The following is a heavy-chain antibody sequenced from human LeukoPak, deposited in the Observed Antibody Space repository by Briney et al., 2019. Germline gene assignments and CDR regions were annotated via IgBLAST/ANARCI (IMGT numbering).Heavy chain of an antibody. J-gene: IGHJ3*02. Sequence: GASVKVSCKASGYTFTSYDINWVRQATGQGLEWMRWMNPNSGNTGYAQKFQGRVTMTRNTSISTAYMELSSLRSEDTAVYYCARGLIDPDAFDIWGQGTMVTVSS. CDR1: GYTFTSYD. CDR3: ARGLIDPDAFDI. D-gene: IGHD3-9*01. CDR2: MNPNSGNT. V-gene: IGHV1-8*01.